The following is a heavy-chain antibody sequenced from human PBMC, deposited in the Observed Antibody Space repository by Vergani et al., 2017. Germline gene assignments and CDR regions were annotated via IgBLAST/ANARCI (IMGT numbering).Heavy chain of an antibody. J-gene: IGHJ5*02. CDR3: ARDRFVAYYGSSGFLFYNWFDP. CDR1: GFTFSSYG. V-gene: IGHV3-33*01. Sequence: QVQLVESGGGVVQPGRSLRLSCAASGFTFSSYGMHWVRQAPGKGLEWVAVIWYDGSNKYYADSVKGRFTISRDNSKNTLYLQMNSLRAEDTAVYYCARDRFVAYYGSSGFLFYNWFDPWGQGTLVTVSS. D-gene: IGHD3-22*01. CDR2: IWYDGSNK.